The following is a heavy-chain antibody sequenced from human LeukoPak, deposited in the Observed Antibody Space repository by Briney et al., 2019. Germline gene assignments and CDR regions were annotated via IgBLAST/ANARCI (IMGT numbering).Heavy chain of an antibody. J-gene: IGHJ4*02. D-gene: IGHD6-13*01. Sequence: SGGSLRLSCAASGFTFSTYAMNWVRQAPGKGLEWVSGISGSGGTKYYADSVKGRFTISRDNSKNTLYLQMNYLRAEDTALYYCAKNIAAPTTPFDYWGQGTLVTVCS. CDR2: ISGSGGTK. CDR3: AKNIAAPTTPFDY. V-gene: IGHV3-23*01. CDR1: GFTFSTYA.